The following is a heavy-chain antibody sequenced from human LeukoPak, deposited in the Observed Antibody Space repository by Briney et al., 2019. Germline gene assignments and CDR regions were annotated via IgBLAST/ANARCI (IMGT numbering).Heavy chain of an antibody. CDR1: GFTFSSYW. Sequence: GGSLRLSCAASGFTFSSYWMHWVRQAPGKGLVWVSRINSDGSSTSYADSVKGRFTISRDNAKNTLYLQMNSLRAEDTAVYYCAAYSYGSWANDYWGQGTLVTVSS. V-gene: IGHV3-74*01. CDR3: AAYSYGSWANDY. D-gene: IGHD5-18*01. J-gene: IGHJ4*02. CDR2: INSDGSST.